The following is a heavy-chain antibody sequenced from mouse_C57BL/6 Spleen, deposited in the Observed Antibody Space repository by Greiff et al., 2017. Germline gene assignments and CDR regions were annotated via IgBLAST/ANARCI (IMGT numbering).Heavy chain of an antibody. V-gene: IGHV5-16*01. CDR2: INYDGSST. CDR3: ARDRGHGSFDY. J-gene: IGHJ2*01. D-gene: IGHD1-1*01. CDR1: GFTFSDYY. Sequence: EVQRVESEGGLVQPGSSMKLSCTASGFTFSDYYMAWVRPVPEKGLEWVANINYDGSSTYYLDSLKSRFIISRDNAKNILYLQMSSLKSEDTATYYCARDRGHGSFDYWGQGTTLTVSS.